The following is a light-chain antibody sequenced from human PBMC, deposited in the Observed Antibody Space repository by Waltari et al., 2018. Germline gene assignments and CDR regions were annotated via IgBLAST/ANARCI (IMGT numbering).Light chain of an antibody. CDR3: QQAKSFPLT. J-gene: IGKJ3*01. Sequence: DIQMTQYPFSVSASVGDRVTITCRASQGRSSSLAWYQQKPGKVPNLLIYAASSLQSGVPSRFSGSGSGTDFTLTISSLQPEDSATYYCQQAKSFPLTFGPGTKVDIK. CDR2: AAS. CDR1: QGRSSS. V-gene: IGKV1-12*01.